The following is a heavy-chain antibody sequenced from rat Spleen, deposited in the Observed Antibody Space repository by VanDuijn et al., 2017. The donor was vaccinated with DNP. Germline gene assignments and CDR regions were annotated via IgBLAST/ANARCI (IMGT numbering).Heavy chain of an antibody. CDR1: GFTFSKYG. CDR3: ALSTGRGFDY. Sequence: EVQLVESGGGLVQPGRSMKVSCAASGFTFSKYGMAWVRQAPKKGLEWVAYISNDGGSTYYRDSVKGRFTISRDNAKSTLYLQVDSLRSEDTATYYCALSTGRGFDYWGQGVMVTVSS. J-gene: IGHJ2*01. CDR2: ISNDGGST. V-gene: IGHV5-25*01. D-gene: IGHD5-1*01.